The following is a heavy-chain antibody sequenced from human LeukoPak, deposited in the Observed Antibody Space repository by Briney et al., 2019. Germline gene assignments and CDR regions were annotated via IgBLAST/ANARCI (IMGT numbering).Heavy chain of an antibody. CDR2: ISSSGSLM. CDR1: GFTFSTYS. J-gene: IGHJ4*02. CDR3: ARGGSSWYRY. Sequence: GSLRLSCAASGFTFSTYSMNWLRQAPGKGLEWVSYISSSGSLMYYADSVKGRFTISRDNAKNSLYLQMNSLRAEDTAVYYCARGGSSWYRYWGQGTLVTVSS. V-gene: IGHV3-48*04. D-gene: IGHD6-13*01.